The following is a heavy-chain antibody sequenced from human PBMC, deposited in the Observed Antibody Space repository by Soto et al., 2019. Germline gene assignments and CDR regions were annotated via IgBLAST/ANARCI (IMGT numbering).Heavy chain of an antibody. Sequence: PGGSLRLSCAASGFTFSSYAMSWVRQAPGKGLEWVSAISGSGGSTYYADSVKGRFTISRDNSKNTLYLQMNSLRAEDTAVYYCANLFVVVPAANIGWFVSWGQGTLVTVSS. V-gene: IGHV3-23*01. D-gene: IGHD2-2*01. CDR1: GFTFSSYA. J-gene: IGHJ5*01. CDR3: ANLFVVVPAANIGWFVS. CDR2: ISGSGGST.